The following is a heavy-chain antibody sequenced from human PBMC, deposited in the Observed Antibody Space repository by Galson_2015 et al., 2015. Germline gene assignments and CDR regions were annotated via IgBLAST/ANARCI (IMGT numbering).Heavy chain of an antibody. CDR3: ARDKDWNYGRYYYYYGMDV. CDR2: ISYDGSNK. Sequence: LRLSCAASGFTFSSYAMHWVRQAPGKGLEWVAVISYDGSNKYYADSVKGRFTISRDNSKNTLYLQMNSLRAEDTAVYYCARDKDWNYGRYYYYYGMDVWGQGTTVTVSS. V-gene: IGHV3-30-3*01. CDR1: GFTFSSYA. J-gene: IGHJ6*02. D-gene: IGHD1-7*01.